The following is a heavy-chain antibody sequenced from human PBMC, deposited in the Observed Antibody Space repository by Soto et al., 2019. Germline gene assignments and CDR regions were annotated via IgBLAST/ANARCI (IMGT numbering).Heavy chain of an antibody. Sequence: QVQLVESGGGVVQPGRSLRLSCAASGFTFSTYGMHWVRQAPGKGLEWVAVIWYDGSNEYYADSVKGRFTISRDNSKNTLYLQMNSLRAEDTAVYYCARDGDGGNHQVDYWGQGALVAVSS. CDR2: IWYDGSNE. CDR3: ARDGDGGNHQVDY. D-gene: IGHD2-15*01. CDR1: GFTFSTYG. V-gene: IGHV3-33*01. J-gene: IGHJ4*02.